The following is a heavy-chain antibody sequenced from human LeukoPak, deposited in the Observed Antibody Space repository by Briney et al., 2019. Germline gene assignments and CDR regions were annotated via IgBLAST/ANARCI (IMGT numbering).Heavy chain of an antibody. CDR1: GGSISSGSYY. V-gene: IGHV4-61*02. CDR3: AREGFKVVGALQQLADY. Sequence: SQTLSLTCTVSGGSISSGSYYWSWIRQPAGKGLEWIGRIYTSGSTNYNPSLKSRVTISVDTSKNQFSLKLSSVTAADTAVHYCAREGFKVVGALQQLADYWGQGTLVTVSS. J-gene: IGHJ4*02. CDR2: IYTSGST. D-gene: IGHD2-15*01.